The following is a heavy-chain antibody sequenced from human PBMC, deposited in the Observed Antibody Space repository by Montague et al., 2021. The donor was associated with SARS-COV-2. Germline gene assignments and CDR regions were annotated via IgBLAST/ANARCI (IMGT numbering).Heavy chain of an antibody. CDR2: ICHGGST. D-gene: IGHD2-2*01. Sequence: SETLSLTCTVSHYSITYAYYWCWVRQPPGKGLEWIGNICHGGSTYCNPSLKSRATISVDTSNNQFSLKLTSVTAADTAVYYCARTSQFCDTTSCYLPNAMDVWGQGTTVTVSS. V-gene: IGHV4-38-2*02. J-gene: IGHJ6*02. CDR1: HYSITYAYY. CDR3: ARTSQFCDTTSCYLPNAMDV.